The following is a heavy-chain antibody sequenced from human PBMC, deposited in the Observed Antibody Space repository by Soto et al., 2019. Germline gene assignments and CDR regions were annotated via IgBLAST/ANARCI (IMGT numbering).Heavy chain of an antibody. J-gene: IGHJ4*02. Sequence: EVQLVESGGGVVQPGGSLRLSCAASGFSFSTWMHWVRQAPGKGLEWLSRINSDGSSISYADSVKGRCTVSRDNAKNTLSLQINSLTAEDTAVYYCTRGASGYGNFDYWGQGVLLTVSS. CDR2: INSDGSSI. CDR1: GFSFSTW. CDR3: TRGASGYGNFDY. V-gene: IGHV3-74*01. D-gene: IGHD5-12*01.